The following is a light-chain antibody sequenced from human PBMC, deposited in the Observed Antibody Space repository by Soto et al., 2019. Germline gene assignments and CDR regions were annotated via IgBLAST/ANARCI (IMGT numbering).Light chain of an antibody. J-gene: IGKJ3*01. Sequence: DIQLTQSPSSLSASVGARVTITCRASQDISNSLAWFQQKPGKVPKSLIYGASTLQSGVPSKFSGSGSGTDFTLTISSLQPEDWATDDCQQFNTYPFTFGPGTKVDSK. V-gene: IGKV1-16*02. CDR3: QQFNTYPFT. CDR1: QDISNS. CDR2: GAS.